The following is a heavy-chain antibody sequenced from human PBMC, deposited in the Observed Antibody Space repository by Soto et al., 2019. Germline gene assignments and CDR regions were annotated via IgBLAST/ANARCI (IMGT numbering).Heavy chain of an antibody. V-gene: IGHV1-18*04. J-gene: IGHJ5*02. CDR2: ISAYNGNT. D-gene: IGHD3-22*01. Sequence: QVPLVQSGAEVKKPGASVKVSCKASGYTFTSYGISWVRQAPGQGLEWMGWISAYNGNTNYAQKLQGRVTMTTDTTTSTAYMGLRSLRSDDTAVYYCGRSSYYYDSSGYYYSGTFDPWGQGTLVTVSS. CDR3: GRSSYYYDSSGYYYSGTFDP. CDR1: GYTFTSYG.